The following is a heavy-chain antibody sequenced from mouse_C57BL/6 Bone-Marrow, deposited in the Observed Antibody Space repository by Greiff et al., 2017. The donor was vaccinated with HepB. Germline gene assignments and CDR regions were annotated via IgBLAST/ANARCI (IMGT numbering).Heavy chain of an antibody. Sequence: DVHLVESGGGLVQPGGSMKLSCAASGFTFSDAWMDWVRQSPEKGLEWVAEIRNKANNHATYYAESVKGRFTISRDDSKSSVYLQMNSLRAEDTGIYYCTKGLREGYAMDYWGQGTSVTVSS. CDR2: IRNKANNHAT. J-gene: IGHJ4*01. CDR1: GFTFSDAW. D-gene: IGHD2-4*01. V-gene: IGHV6-6*01. CDR3: TKGLREGYAMDY.